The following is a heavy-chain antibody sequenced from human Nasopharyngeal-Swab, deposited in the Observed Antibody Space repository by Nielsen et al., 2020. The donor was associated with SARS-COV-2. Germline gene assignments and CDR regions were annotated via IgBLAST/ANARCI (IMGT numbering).Heavy chain of an antibody. CDR3: ARLGLPNAFDI. CDR1: GFTASNKY. V-gene: IGHV3-53*01. Sequence: GGSLRLSCAASGFTASNKYMSWVRQAPGKGLEWVSVIYSGGNTYYADSVKGRFTISRDNSKNTLYLQMNSLRAEDTAEYYCARLGLPNAFDIWGQGTMVTVSS. D-gene: IGHD5-12*01. CDR2: IYSGGNT. J-gene: IGHJ3*02.